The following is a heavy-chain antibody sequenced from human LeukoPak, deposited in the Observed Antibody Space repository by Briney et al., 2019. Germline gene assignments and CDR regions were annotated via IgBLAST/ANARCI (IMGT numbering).Heavy chain of an antibody. CDR1: GFSFSTYT. CDR3: AKERQTGDYFTSDF. Sequence: GESLRLSCAASGFSFSTYTMNGVRQAPGKGLEWVSAINGRGDSTFYADSVKGQFTISRDNSKSTVYLQMNSLRADDTAVYYCAKERQTGDYFTSDFWGQGTLVTVSS. CDR2: INGRGDST. J-gene: IGHJ4*02. D-gene: IGHD4-17*01. V-gene: IGHV3-23*01.